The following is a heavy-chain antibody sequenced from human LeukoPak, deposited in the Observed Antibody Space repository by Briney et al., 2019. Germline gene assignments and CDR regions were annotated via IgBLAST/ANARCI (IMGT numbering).Heavy chain of an antibody. CDR3: ARVEWEPNWFDP. CDR1: GCTFSSYA. J-gene: IGHJ5*02. CDR2: IIPIFGTA. Sequence: GASVTVSFKSSGCTFSSYAISWVRQAPGPGLAWMGGIIPIFGTANYAQKFQGRGTITTDESTSTAYMELSSLRSEDTAVYYCARVEWEPNWFDPWGQGTLVTVSS. V-gene: IGHV1-69*05. D-gene: IGHD1-26*01.